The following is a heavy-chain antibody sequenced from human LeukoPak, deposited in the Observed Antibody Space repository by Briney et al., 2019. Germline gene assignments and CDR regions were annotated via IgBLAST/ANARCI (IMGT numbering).Heavy chain of an antibody. D-gene: IGHD5-18*01. V-gene: IGHV6-1*01. J-gene: IGHJ4*02. CDR3: ARYTSVTFDY. Sequence: SQTLSLTCDISGDSVSTNTVAWNWIRRSPSRGLEWLGRTYFRSRWYNDYAASVKIRITITADTSKNQISLHLTSVTPEDTAVYYCARYTSVTFDYWGQGTLVTVSS. CDR1: GDSVSTNTVA. CDR2: TYFRSRWYN.